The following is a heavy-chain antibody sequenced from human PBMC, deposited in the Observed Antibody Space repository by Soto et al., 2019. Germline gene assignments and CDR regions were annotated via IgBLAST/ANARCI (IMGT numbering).Heavy chain of an antibody. D-gene: IGHD3-22*01. Sequence: ASVKVSCKASGYTFTSYGISWVRQAPGQGLEWMGWISAYNGNTNYAQKLQGRVTMTTDTSTSTAYMELRSLRSDDTAVYYCARDRGYYDSSGYYRHGAFDIWGQGTMVTVSS. CDR1: GYTFTSYG. V-gene: IGHV1-18*01. J-gene: IGHJ3*02. CDR3: ARDRGYYDSSGYYRHGAFDI. CDR2: ISAYNGNT.